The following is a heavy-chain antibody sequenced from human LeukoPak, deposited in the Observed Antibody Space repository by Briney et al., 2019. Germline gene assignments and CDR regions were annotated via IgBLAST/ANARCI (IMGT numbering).Heavy chain of an antibody. CDR2: ISAHNGNT. CDR1: GYTFTSYG. CDR3: ASTGIAAADPTFDY. V-gene: IGHV1-18*01. J-gene: IGHJ4*02. D-gene: IGHD6-13*01. Sequence: ASVKVSCKASGYTFTSYGISGVRQAPGQGREWMGWISAHNGNTNYAQKPQGRVTMTTDTSTSTAYMELRSLRSDDTAVYCGASTGIAAADPTFDYWGQGTLVTVSS.